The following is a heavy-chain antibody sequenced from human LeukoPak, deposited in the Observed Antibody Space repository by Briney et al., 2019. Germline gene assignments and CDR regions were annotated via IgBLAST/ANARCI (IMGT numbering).Heavy chain of an antibody. V-gene: IGHV1-18*01. CDR2: ISAYNGNT. Sequence: ASVKVSCKASGYTFTSYGFSWVRQAPGQGLEWMGWISAYNGNTNYAQKLQGRVTMTTDTSTSTAYMELRSLRSDDTAVYYCARATDYDFWSGYYTDVDYWGQGTLVTVSS. CDR1: GYTFTSYG. J-gene: IGHJ4*02. CDR3: ARATDYDFWSGYYTDVDY. D-gene: IGHD3-3*01.